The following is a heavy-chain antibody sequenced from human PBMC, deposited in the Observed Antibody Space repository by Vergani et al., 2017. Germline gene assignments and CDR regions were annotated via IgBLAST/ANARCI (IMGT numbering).Heavy chain of an antibody. Sequence: QVQLQQWGAGLLKPSETLSLTCAVYGGSFSGYYWSWFRQPPGKGLGWIGEINHSGSTNYNPSLKSRVTISVDTSKNQFTRKLSSVTAADTAVYYCATSYCTSGVCWFDPWGQGTLVTVSS. CDR3: ATSYCTSGVCWFDP. D-gene: IGHD2-8*01. V-gene: IGHV4-34*01. J-gene: IGHJ5*02. CDR2: INHSGST. CDR1: GGSFSGYY.